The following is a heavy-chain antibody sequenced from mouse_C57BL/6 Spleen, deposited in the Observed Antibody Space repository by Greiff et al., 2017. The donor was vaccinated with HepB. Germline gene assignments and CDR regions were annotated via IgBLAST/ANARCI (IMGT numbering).Heavy chain of an antibody. CDR1: GFTFSSYG. Sequence: EVKVVESGGDLVKPGGSLKLSCAASGFTFSSYGMSWVRQTPDKRLEWVATISSGGSYTYYPDSVKGRFTISRDNAKNTLYLQMSRLKSEDTAMYYCARQGNWDRYYFDYWGQGTTLTVAS. D-gene: IGHD4-1*01. CDR3: ARQGNWDRYYFDY. CDR2: ISSGGSYT. J-gene: IGHJ2*01. V-gene: IGHV5-6*01.